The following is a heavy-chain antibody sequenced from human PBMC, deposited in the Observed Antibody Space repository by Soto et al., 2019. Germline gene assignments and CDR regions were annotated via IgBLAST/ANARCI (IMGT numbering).Heavy chain of an antibody. D-gene: IGHD6-13*01. Sequence: QVQLVESGGGVVQPGRSLRLSCAASGFTFSSYAMHWVHQAPGKGLEWVAVISYDGSNKYYADSVKGRFTISRDNSKNTLYLQMNSLRAEDTAVYYCARTAVSTFDIWGQGTMVTVSS. J-gene: IGHJ3*02. CDR1: GFTFSSYA. V-gene: IGHV3-30-3*01. CDR2: ISYDGSNK. CDR3: ARTAVSTFDI.